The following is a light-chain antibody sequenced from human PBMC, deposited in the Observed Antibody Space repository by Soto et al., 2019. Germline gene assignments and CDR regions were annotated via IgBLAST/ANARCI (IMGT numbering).Light chain of an antibody. J-gene: IGLJ2*01. V-gene: IGLV1-51*01. Sequence: QSVLTQSPSVSAAPGQQVTISCSGSSSNIGNNYVSWYQQVPGTAPKLLIYDNNKRPSGIPDRFSGSKSGTSGTLDITGLHTGDEADYYCATWDGSLPGEVFGGGTKVTVL. CDR1: SSNIGNNY. CDR2: DNN. CDR3: ATWDGSLPGEV.